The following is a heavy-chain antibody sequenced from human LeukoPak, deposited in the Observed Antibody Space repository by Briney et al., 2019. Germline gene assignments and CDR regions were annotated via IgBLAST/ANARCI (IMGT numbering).Heavy chain of an antibody. D-gene: IGHD3-10*01. Sequence: SETLSLTCTVSGGSISSYFWSWIRQPAGKGLEWIGRMYTSGSTNYNPSLKSRVTMSADTSKNQFSLKLSSVTAADTAVYYCARRRWFDAFDIWGQGTMVTVSS. CDR3: ARRRWFDAFDI. V-gene: IGHV4-4*07. CDR1: GGSISSYF. CDR2: MYTSGST. J-gene: IGHJ3*02.